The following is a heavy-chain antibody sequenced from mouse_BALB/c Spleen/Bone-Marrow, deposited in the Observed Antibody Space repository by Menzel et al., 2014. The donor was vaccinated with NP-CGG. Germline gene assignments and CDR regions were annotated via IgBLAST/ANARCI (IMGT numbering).Heavy chain of an antibody. CDR1: GCVFSTYW. J-gene: IGHJ2*01. CDR3: ARGGISVDY. V-gene: IGHV1-80*01. Sequence: VKLQESGAELVRPGSSVKISCKSSGCVFSTYWINWVKQRPGQGLEWIGQIYPGDGDTDFNGKFKDKATLTADESSNTAYMQLSSLTSEDSAVYFCARGGISVDYWGQGTTLTVSS. CDR2: IYPGDGDT.